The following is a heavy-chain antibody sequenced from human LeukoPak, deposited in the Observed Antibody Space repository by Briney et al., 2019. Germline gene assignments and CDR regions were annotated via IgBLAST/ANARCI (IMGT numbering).Heavy chain of an antibody. CDR2: ISSSSSYI. CDR1: GFTFSSYS. Sequence: GGSLRLSCAASGFTFSSYSMNWVRQAPGKGLEWVSSISSSSSYIYYADSVKGRFTISRDNAKNSLYLQMNSLRAEDTAAYYCARDLGAMIVVPGVYYFDYWGQGTLVTVSS. CDR3: ARDLGAMIVVPGVYYFDY. J-gene: IGHJ4*02. V-gene: IGHV3-21*01. D-gene: IGHD3-22*01.